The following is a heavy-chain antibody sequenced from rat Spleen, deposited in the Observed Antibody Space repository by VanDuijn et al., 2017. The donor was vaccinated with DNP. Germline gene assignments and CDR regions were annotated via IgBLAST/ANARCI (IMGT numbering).Heavy chain of an antibody. V-gene: IGHV6-6*01. CDR2: IKPKSNNYAT. D-gene: IGHD3-4*01. J-gene: IGHJ2*01. CDR3: ANPGY. Sequence: YWYRQFPEKRLEWVARIKPKSNNYATDYTESVKGRFTISRDDSKSSIYLQITKLKEEDTAIYYCANPGYWGQRVMVTVSS.